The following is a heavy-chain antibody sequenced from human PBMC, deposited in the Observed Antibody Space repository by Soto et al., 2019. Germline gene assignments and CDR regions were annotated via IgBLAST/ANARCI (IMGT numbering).Heavy chain of an antibody. CDR2: INHSGST. CDR1: GGSFSGYQ. CDR3: AEGERYYDSSSHSSAYFDY. J-gene: IGHJ4*02. Sequence: PSETLSLTCGVYGGSFSGYQWSWIRQPPGKGLEWIGEINHSGSTNYNPSLKSRVTISLDTSKHQFSLKLSSVTAADTAVYYCAEGERYYDSSSHSSAYFDYWGQGTLVTVSS. V-gene: IGHV4-34*01. D-gene: IGHD3-22*01.